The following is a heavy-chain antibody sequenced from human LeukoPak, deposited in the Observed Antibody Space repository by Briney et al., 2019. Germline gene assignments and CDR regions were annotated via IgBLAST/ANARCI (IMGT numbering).Heavy chain of an antibody. CDR3: TRDYYCGGDCFDPEFDH. Sequence: SETLSLTCAVSGYSISSGYYWGWIRQPPGKGLEWIGSIYHGGSTYYNPSLKSRVTISLDMSKNQFSLKLTSVTAADTAVYYCTRDYYCGGDCFDPEFDHWGAETLVTVSS. CDR2: IYHGGST. V-gene: IGHV4-38-2*02. CDR1: GYSISSGYY. D-gene: IGHD2-21*02. J-gene: IGHJ4*02.